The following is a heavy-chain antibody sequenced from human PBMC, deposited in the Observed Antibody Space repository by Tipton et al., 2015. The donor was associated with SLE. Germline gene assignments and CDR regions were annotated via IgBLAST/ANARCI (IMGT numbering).Heavy chain of an antibody. J-gene: IGHJ4*02. CDR2: INWNGGSL. Sequence: SLRLSCAASGFSFDDYAIHWVRQAPGKGLEWVSAINWNGGSLGYADSVKGRFTISRDNAKNSLYLQMNSLRVEDTALYYCARGDCTSPSCPIDYWGQGTLVIVSS. V-gene: IGHV3-9*01. CDR1: GFSFDDYA. CDR3: ARGDCTSPSCPIDY. D-gene: IGHD2-2*01.